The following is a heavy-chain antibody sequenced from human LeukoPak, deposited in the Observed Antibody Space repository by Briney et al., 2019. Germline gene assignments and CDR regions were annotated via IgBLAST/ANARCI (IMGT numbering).Heavy chain of an antibody. J-gene: IGHJ1*01. D-gene: IGHD3-3*01. V-gene: IGHV4-39*01. CDR1: GGSISSSIYY. Sequence: KPSEPLSLTCAVSGGSISSSIYYWGWIRQPPGKGLEWIGSLYYSGSTYSNPSLKSRVTISVGTSKKHLSPKLSSVTAADTAVYCCARHFGPRNAEYFHHWGQGTLVTVSS. CDR2: LYYSGST. CDR3: ARHFGPRNAEYFHH.